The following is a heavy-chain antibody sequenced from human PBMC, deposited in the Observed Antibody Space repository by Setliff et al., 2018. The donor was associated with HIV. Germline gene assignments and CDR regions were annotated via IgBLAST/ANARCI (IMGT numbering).Heavy chain of an antibody. CDR1: GFSFSGYW. V-gene: IGHV3-7*01. CDR3: ASTTDY. D-gene: IGHD1-26*01. Sequence: GGFLRLSCAASGFSFSGYWMSWVRQAPGKGLEWVANIKEDGSEEYYVDSVKGRFTISRDNAKNSLYLQMNSLRAEDTAVYYCASTTDYWGQGTLVTVSS. CDR2: IKEDGSEE. J-gene: IGHJ4*02.